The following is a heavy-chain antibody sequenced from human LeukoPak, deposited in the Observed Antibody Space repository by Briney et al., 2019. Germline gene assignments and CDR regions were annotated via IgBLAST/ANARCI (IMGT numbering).Heavy chain of an antibody. J-gene: IGHJ3*02. Sequence: LSGGSLRLSCAASGFTFSDYYMSWIRQAPGKGLEWVSAISGSGGSTYYADSVKGRFTISRGNSKNTLYLQMNSLRAEDTAVYYCAKSYDFWSGYYLSFFSGAFDIWGQGTMVTVSS. CDR2: ISGSGGST. V-gene: IGHV3-23*01. CDR1: GFTFSDYY. D-gene: IGHD3-3*01. CDR3: AKSYDFWSGYYLSFFSGAFDI.